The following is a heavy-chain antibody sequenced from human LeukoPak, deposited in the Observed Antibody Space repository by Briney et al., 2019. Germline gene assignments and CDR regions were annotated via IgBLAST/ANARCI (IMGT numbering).Heavy chain of an antibody. V-gene: IGHV3-23*01. CDR1: LFTLSSYA. Sequence: GGALRLSCAASLFTLSSYAMSWVRQAPGRGLEWVSPISGSGGSTYYADSVKGGFTISRENSKNTLDLQMNSLRDEDTAVYYFAKTMGAIAHDYWGQGPLVTVSS. J-gene: IGHJ4*02. CDR3: AKTMGAIAHDY. CDR2: ISGSGGST. D-gene: IGHD1-26*01.